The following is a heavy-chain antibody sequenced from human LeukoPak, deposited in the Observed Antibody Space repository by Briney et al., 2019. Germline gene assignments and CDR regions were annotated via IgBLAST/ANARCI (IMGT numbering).Heavy chain of an antibody. J-gene: IGHJ4*02. CDR1: GFTFSSYA. Sequence: PGGSLRLSCSASGFTFSSYAMHWVRQAPGKGLEYVSAISSNGGSTYYADSVKGRFTISRDNSKNTLYLQMSSLRAEDTAVYYCARGLLVEAGNFDYWGQGTLVTVSS. V-gene: IGHV3-64D*09. CDR2: ISSNGGST. D-gene: IGHD1-26*01. CDR3: ARGLLVEAGNFDY.